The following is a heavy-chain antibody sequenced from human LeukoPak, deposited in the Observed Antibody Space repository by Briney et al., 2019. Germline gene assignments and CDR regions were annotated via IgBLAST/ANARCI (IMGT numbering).Heavy chain of an antibody. J-gene: IGHJ4*02. Sequence: SETLSLTCTVSGGSISTYYWSWIRRPPGKGLEWIAYIHASGPTNYNPSLKSRIIISVDTSKNQFSLKLSSVTAAVTAVYYCARHDAGIAARPFDNWGQGTLVTVSS. CDR1: GGSISTYY. D-gene: IGHD6-6*01. CDR2: IHASGPT. V-gene: IGHV4-4*09. CDR3: ARHDAGIAARPFDN.